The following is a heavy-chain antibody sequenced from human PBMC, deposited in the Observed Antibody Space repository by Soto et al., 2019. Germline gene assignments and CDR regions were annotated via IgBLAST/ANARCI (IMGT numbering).Heavy chain of an antibody. CDR2: ISGSGGST. CDR3: AKDGATVVEWEYYYYYYGMDV. Sequence: PGGSLRLSCAASGFTFSIYAMRWVRQAPGKGLEWVSAISGSGGSTYYADSVKGRFTISRDNSKNTLYLQMNSLRAEDTAVYYCAKDGATVVEWEYYYYYYGMDVWGQGTTVTVSS. D-gene: IGHD1-26*01. V-gene: IGHV3-23*01. J-gene: IGHJ6*02. CDR1: GFTFSIYA.